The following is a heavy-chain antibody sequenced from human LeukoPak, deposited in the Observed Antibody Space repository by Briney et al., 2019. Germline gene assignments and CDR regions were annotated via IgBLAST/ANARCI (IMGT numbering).Heavy chain of an antibody. V-gene: IGHV4-59*01. Sequence: PPETLSLTCTVSGGSISSYYWSWIRQPPGKGLEWIGYIYYSGSTNYNPSLKSRVTISVDTSKNQFSLKLSSVTAADTAVYYCARERAVTTYYYFDYWGQGTLVTVSS. D-gene: IGHD4-17*01. CDR1: GGSISSYY. CDR2: IYYSGST. J-gene: IGHJ4*02. CDR3: ARERAVTTYYYFDY.